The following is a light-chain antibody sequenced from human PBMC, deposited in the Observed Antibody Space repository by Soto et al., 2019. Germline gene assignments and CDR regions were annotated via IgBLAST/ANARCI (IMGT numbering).Light chain of an antibody. J-gene: IGKJ1*01. CDR1: QDIGSY. V-gene: IGKV1-8*01. CDR3: HQYFIYPQT. CDR2: TAS. Sequence: AHPMTPSPSSLSSSTRDKVTNTFRASQDIGSYLAWYQQRPGKAPRLLIYTASTLQTGVPPRFSGSGSGTDFTLTVSYLQSEDFATYYCHQYFIYPQTFGQGTKV.